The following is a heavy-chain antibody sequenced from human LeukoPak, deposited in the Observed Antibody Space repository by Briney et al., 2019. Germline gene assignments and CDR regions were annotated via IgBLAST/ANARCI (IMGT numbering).Heavy chain of an antibody. CDR2: INAGNGNT. V-gene: IGHV1-3*03. Sequence: ASVKVSCKASGYTFTSYAMHWVRQAPGQRLEWMGWINAGNGNTKYSQEFQGRVTITRDTSASTAYMELSSLRSEDMAVYYCAREGSSYDSRGYYWYFDLWGRGTLVTVSS. CDR3: AREGSSYDSRGYYWYFDL. J-gene: IGHJ2*01. D-gene: IGHD3-22*01. CDR1: GYTFTSYA.